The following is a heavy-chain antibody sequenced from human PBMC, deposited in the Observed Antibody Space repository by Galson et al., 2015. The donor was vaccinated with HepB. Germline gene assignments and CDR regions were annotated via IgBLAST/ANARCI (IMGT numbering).Heavy chain of an antibody. J-gene: IGHJ6*02. CDR2: IIPILGIA. CDR1: GSTFSSYA. CDR3: ASSPANYDSSGYPYYYYGMDV. D-gene: IGHD3-22*01. Sequence: SVKVSCKASGSTFSSYAISWVRQAPGQGLEWMGRIIPILGIANYAQKFQGRVTITADKSTSTAYMELSSLRSEDTAVYYCASSPANYDSSGYPYYYYGMDVWGQGTTVTVSS. V-gene: IGHV1-69*04.